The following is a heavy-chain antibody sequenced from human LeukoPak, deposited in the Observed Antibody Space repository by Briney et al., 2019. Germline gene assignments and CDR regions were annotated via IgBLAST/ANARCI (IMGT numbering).Heavy chain of an antibody. J-gene: IGHJ4*02. V-gene: IGHV3-23*01. CDR3: AKDGCSATSCYSHY. D-gene: IGHD2-2*01. CDR1: GFTFSSYS. Sequence: GGSLRLSCAASGFTFSSYSMSWVRQAPGKGLEWVSIISDSGTTYYADSVKGRFTISRDNSKNTLYLQMNSLRAEDTAVFYCAKDGCSATSCYSHYWGQGTLVTVSS. CDR2: ISDSGTT.